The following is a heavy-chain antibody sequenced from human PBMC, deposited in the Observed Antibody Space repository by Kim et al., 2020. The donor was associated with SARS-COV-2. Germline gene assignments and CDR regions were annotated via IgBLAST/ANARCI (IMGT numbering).Heavy chain of an antibody. Sequence: ASVKVSCKASGYTFTGYYMHWVRQAPGQGLEWMGRINPNSGGTNYAQKFQGRVTMTRDTSISTAYMELSRLRSDDTAGDYCARDGHLLWFGELLSSYYYYGMDVWGQGTTVTVSS. D-gene: IGHD3-10*01. J-gene: IGHJ6*02. CDR1: GYTFTGYY. CDR2: INPNSGGT. CDR3: ARDGHLLWFGELLSSYYYYGMDV. V-gene: IGHV1-2*06.